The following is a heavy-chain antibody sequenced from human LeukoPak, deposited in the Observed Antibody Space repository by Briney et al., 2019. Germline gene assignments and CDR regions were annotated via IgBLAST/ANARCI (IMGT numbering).Heavy chain of an antibody. CDR3: AKGDYYDSSGYPDY. J-gene: IGHJ4*02. Sequence: GGSLRLSCVASGFTFSSYAMSWVRQAPGKGLEWVSAISGSGGSTYYADSVKGRFTISRDNSKNTLYLQMNSLRAEDTAVYYCAKGDYYDSSGYPDYWGQGTLVTDSS. CDR2: ISGSGGST. V-gene: IGHV3-23*01. D-gene: IGHD3-22*01. CDR1: GFTFSSYA.